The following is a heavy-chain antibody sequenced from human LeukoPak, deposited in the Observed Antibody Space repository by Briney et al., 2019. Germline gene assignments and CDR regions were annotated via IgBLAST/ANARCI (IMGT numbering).Heavy chain of an antibody. CDR2: IYPGDSDT. CDR3: ARRTPVSVLKTWWFDP. Sequence: GESLKISCKGSGYSFTSYWIVWVRQMPGKGLEWMGIIYPGDSDTRYSPSFQGQVTISADKSISTAYLQWSSLKASDTAMYYCARRTPVSVLKTWWFDPWGQGTLVTVSS. J-gene: IGHJ5*02. V-gene: IGHV5-51*01. D-gene: IGHD3-9*01. CDR1: GYSFTSYW.